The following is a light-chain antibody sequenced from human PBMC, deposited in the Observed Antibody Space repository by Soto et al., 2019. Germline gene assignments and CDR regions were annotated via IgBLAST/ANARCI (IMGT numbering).Light chain of an antibody. V-gene: IGKV1-5*01. CDR1: QSVSGW. Sequence: DIRMTQSPSTLSASVGDTFSVTCRASQSVSGWLAWYQQKPGEAPKLLIYDASALPRGVPSRFSGSGSGTKFTLTIASLQPDDFATYYCQQYETFSGTFGPGTKVDIK. J-gene: IGKJ1*01. CDR3: QQYETFSGT. CDR2: DAS.